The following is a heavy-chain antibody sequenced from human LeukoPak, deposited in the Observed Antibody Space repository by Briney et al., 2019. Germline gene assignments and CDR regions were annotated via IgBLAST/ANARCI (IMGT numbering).Heavy chain of an antibody. Sequence: GVLRLSFAASGFPVLSNYMSWVRQAPGKGLEWVSVIYSGGSTYYTDSVKGRFTISRDNSKNMLYLQMNSLRAEDTAVYYCATDLFDYMDVWGKGTTVTVSS. CDR2: IYSGGST. CDR1: GFPVLSNY. CDR3: ATDLFDYMDV. V-gene: IGHV3-53*01. J-gene: IGHJ6*03. D-gene: IGHD2-21*01.